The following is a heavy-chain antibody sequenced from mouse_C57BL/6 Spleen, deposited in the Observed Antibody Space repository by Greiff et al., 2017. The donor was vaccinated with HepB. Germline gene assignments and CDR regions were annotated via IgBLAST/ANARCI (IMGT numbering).Heavy chain of an antibody. CDR1: GFTFSSYA. CDR2: ISSGGDYI. V-gene: IGHV5-9-1*02. CDR3: TRIYYGSSWYFDV. Sequence: EVKLVESGEGLVKPGGSLKLSCAASGFTFSSYAMSWVRQTPEKRLEWVAYISSGGDYIYYADTVKGRFTISRDNARNTLYLQMSSLKSEDTAMYYCTRIYYGSSWYFDVWGTGTTVTVSS. J-gene: IGHJ1*03. D-gene: IGHD1-1*01.